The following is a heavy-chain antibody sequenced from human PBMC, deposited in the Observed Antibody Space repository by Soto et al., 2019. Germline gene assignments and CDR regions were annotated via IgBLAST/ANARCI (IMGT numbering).Heavy chain of an antibody. CDR3: AREVLYSGYDTPQKDAFDI. J-gene: IGHJ3*02. Sequence: QLQLQESGPGLVKPSETLSLTCSVSGGSISTTDYYWGWIRQPPGKGLEWIGSIYYSGTTYYNPSLKSRVLISVDTSKNQFSLMLSSVTAADTAVYYCAREVLYSGYDTPQKDAFDIWGQGTMVTVSS. CDR1: GGSISTTDYY. CDR2: IYYSGTT. D-gene: IGHD5-12*01. V-gene: IGHV4-39*02.